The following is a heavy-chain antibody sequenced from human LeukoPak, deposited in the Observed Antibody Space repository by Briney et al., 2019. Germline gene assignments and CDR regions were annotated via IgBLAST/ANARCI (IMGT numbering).Heavy chain of an antibody. Sequence: PSETLSLTCAVYGGSFSGYYWSWIRQPPGKGLEWIGEINHSGSTNYNPSLKSRVTISVDTSKNQFSLKLSSVTAADTAVYYCARGDSTYYYDSSGYAHDAFDIWGQGTMVTVSS. CDR3: ARGDSTYYYDSSGYAHDAFDI. CDR2: INHSGST. CDR1: GGSFSGYY. D-gene: IGHD3-22*01. V-gene: IGHV4-34*01. J-gene: IGHJ3*02.